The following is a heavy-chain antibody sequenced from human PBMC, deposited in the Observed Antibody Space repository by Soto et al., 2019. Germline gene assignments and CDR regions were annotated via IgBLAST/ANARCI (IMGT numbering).Heavy chain of an antibody. CDR1: GFTFNNYA. Sequence: EVQVLDSGGGLVQPGGSLRLSCAASGFTFNNYAMNWVRQAPGKGREWVATIRATGGSTYYADSVKGRFTISRDNSKNTLYLQMNGLRVEDTAVYYCAKDRLVGNFGYWGKGTQFTVSS. CDR3: AKDRLVGNFGY. D-gene: IGHD6-6*01. J-gene: IGHJ4*02. CDR2: IRATGGST. V-gene: IGHV3-23*01.